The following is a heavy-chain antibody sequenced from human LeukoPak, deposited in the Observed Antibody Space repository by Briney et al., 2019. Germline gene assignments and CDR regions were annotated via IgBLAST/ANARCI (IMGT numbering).Heavy chain of an antibody. D-gene: IGHD5-12*01. CDR1: GFTFSSYG. CDR3: AKAGDIVATIDY. Sequence: GGSLRLSCAASGFTFSSYGMHWVRQAPGKGLEWVAFIRYDGSNKYYADSVKGRFTISRDNSKNTLYLQMNSLRAEDTAVYYCAKAGDIVATIDYWGQGTLVTVSS. CDR2: IRYDGSNK. J-gene: IGHJ4*02. V-gene: IGHV3-30*02.